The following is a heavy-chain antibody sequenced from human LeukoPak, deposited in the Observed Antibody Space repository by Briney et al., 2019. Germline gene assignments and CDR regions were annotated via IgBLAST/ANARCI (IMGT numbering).Heavy chain of an antibody. D-gene: IGHD5-24*01. V-gene: IGHV3-23*01. J-gene: IGHJ4*02. Sequence: GGSLRLSCAASGFTFSSYAMSWVRQAPGKGLGWVSAISGSGGSTYYADSVKGRFTISRDNSKHALYLQMNSLRAEDTAVYYCANGRWLQSQVDYWGQGTLVTVSS. CDR2: ISGSGGST. CDR1: GFTFSSYA. CDR3: ANGRWLQSQVDY.